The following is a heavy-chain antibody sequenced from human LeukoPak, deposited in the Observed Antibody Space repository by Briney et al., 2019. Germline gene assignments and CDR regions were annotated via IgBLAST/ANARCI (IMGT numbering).Heavy chain of an antibody. D-gene: IGHD4-11*01. CDR2: IYWSDDK. V-gene: IGHV2-5*01. CDR3: AHPPPPTTVTSPRCFDP. J-gene: IGHJ5*02. CDR1: GFSLSTSGVG. Sequence: SGPTLVNPTQTLTLTCTFSGFSLSTSGVGVGWIRQPPGKALEWLALIYWSDDKRYSPSLKSRLTITKDTSKNQVVLTMTNMDPVNTPKYYWAHPPPPTTVTSPRCFDPGGQETLVTVSS.